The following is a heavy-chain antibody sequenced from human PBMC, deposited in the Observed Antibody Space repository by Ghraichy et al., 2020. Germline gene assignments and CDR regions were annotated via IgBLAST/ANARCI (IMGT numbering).Heavy chain of an antibody. CDR1: GGSFSGYY. J-gene: IGHJ5*02. CDR2: INHSGST. V-gene: IGHV4-34*01. CDR3: ATISYPPEGYFDWLPRNWFDP. Sequence: SQTLSLTCAVYGGSFSGYYWSWIRQPPGKGLEWIGEINHSGSTNYNPSLKSRVTISVDTSKNQFSLKLSSVTAADTAVYYCATISYPPEGYFDWLPRNWFDPWGQGTLVTVSS. D-gene: IGHD3-9*01.